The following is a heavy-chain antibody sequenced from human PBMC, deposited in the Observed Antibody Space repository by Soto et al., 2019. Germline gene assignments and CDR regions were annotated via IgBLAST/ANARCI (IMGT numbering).Heavy chain of an antibody. D-gene: IGHD5-12*01. CDR2: IYRSGST. V-gene: IGHV4-30-2*01. Sequence: QLQLQESGSGLVKPSQTLSLTCAVSGGSISSGGYSWSWIRQPPGKGLEWIGYIYRSGSTYYNPSLKSPVTISVDRSKNQFSLKLSSVPAADTAVYYCAAGGGLPRYYWGQGTLVTVSS. J-gene: IGHJ4*02. CDR1: GGSISSGGYS. CDR3: AAGGGLPRYY.